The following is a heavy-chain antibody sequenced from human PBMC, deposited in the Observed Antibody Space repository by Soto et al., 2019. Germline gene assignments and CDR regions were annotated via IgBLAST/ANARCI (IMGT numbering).Heavy chain of an antibody. Sequence: SVKVSCKASGGTFSSYAMSWVRQAPGQGLEWMGGIIPIFGTANYAQKFQGRVTITADESTSTAYMELSSLRSEDTAVYYCASNVLMVYAIDYFDYWGQGTLVTVSS. CDR3: ASNVLMVYAIDYFDY. CDR2: IIPIFGTA. CDR1: GGTFSSYA. V-gene: IGHV1-69*13. J-gene: IGHJ4*02. D-gene: IGHD2-8*01.